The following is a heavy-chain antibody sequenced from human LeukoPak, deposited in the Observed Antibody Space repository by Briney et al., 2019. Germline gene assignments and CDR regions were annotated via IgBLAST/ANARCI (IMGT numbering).Heavy chain of an antibody. Sequence: PGGSLRLSCAASGFTFSSYGMHWVRQAPGKGLEWVAVISYDGSNKYYADSVKGRFTISRDNSKNTLYLQMSSLRAEDTAVYYCAKGTEWLVPLGPWGQGTLVTVSS. CDR1: GFTFSSYG. CDR2: ISYDGSNK. CDR3: AKGTEWLVPLGP. J-gene: IGHJ5*02. D-gene: IGHD6-19*01. V-gene: IGHV3-30*18.